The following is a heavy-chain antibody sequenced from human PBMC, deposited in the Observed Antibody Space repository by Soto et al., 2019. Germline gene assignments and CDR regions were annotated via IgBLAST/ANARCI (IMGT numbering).Heavy chain of an antibody. J-gene: IGHJ4*02. D-gene: IGHD6-13*01. CDR2: IYWDDDK. CDR3: AHREGSSCLCDS. CDR1: GFSLSSPGMN. V-gene: IGHV2-5*02. Sequence: QVTLKESGPTLVKPTQTLTLTCTFSGFSLSSPGMNVGWIRQPPGKALEWLAMIYWDDDKRFNPSLKSRLTIHKDTSKNPVVLTGTNQAPVGTGPYYWAHREGSSCLCDSWGQGTLVTVSS.